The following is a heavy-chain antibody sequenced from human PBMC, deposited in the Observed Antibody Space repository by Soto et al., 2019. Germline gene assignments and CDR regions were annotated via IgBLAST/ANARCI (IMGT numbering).Heavy chain of an antibody. Sequence: ASVKVSCKASGYTFTGYYVHWVRQAPGHGLEWLGWIHLNSGGTNYAQSFQGRVTMTRDMSVSTVYMEMTGLSSDDTAVYYCARGRLWTHYYYYGMDVWGQGTTVTVSS. CDR1: GYTFTGYY. J-gene: IGHJ6*02. CDR2: IHLNSGGT. CDR3: ARGRLWTHYYYYGMDV. D-gene: IGHD5-18*01. V-gene: IGHV1-2*02.